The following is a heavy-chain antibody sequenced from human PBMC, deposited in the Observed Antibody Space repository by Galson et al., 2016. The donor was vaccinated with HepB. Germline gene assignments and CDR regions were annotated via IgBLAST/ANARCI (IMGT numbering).Heavy chain of an antibody. CDR1: GYTFSSNG. J-gene: IGHJ4*02. CDR3: ARSGYCSGAACYSEGLDV. D-gene: IGHD2-15*01. Sequence: SVKVSCKASGYTFSSNGISWVRQAPGQGLEWMGWIKVYNDDTAYAQKFQGRVTMTTDTSTTTAYMELRSLRSDDTAVYYCARSGYCSGAACYSEGLDVWGQGTLLTVSA. CDR2: IKVYNDDT. V-gene: IGHV1-18*01.